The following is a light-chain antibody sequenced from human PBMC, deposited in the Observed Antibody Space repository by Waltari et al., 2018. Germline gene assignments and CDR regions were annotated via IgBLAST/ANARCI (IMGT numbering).Light chain of an antibody. CDR2: GAS. V-gene: IGKV3-15*01. CDR1: QSVSSN. Sequence: EIVITQSPATQSVSPGERATLSCRASQSVSSNLAWYQQKPGQAPRLLIYGASTRATGIPARFSGSGSGTEFTLTISSLQSEDFAVYYCQQYNNWPTWTFGQGTKVEIK. J-gene: IGKJ1*01. CDR3: QQYNNWPTWT.